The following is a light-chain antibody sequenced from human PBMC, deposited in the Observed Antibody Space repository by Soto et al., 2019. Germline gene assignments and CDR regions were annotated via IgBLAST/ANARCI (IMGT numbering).Light chain of an antibody. V-gene: IGKV1-5*03. CDR2: KAS. Sequence: DIQMTQSPSTLSASVGDRVTITCRASQSISSWLAWYQQKPGKAPKLLIYKASSLESGVPSRFSGSRSGTEFPLTISSLQPDDFATYYCQQYISMYTFGQGTKLEIK. J-gene: IGKJ2*01. CDR1: QSISSW. CDR3: QQYISMYT.